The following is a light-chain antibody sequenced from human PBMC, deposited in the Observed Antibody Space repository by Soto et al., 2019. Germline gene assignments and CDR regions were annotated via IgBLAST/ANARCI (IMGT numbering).Light chain of an antibody. CDR3: QQYGSSYPWT. J-gene: IGKJ1*01. CDR1: QSVSSNY. Sequence: EIVLTQSPGTLSLSPGERATLSCRASQSVSSNYLAWYQQKPGQAPRLLIYGASSRATGIPDRFSGSGSGTDFTLTIRRLEPEDFAVYYCQQYGSSYPWTFGQGTKEDIK. V-gene: IGKV3-20*01. CDR2: GAS.